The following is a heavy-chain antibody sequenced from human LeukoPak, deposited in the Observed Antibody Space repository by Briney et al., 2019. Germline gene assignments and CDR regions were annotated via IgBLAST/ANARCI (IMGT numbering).Heavy chain of an antibody. Sequence: GGSLRLSCAASGLTFSSYGMHWVRQAPGKGLEWVAFIRYDGTNKYYADSVKGRFTISRDNSKNTLYLQMNSLRAEDTAVYYCARGRLRGVIVVVIGYFDYWGQGTLVTVSS. D-gene: IGHD3-22*01. J-gene: IGHJ4*02. CDR3: ARGRLRGVIVVVIGYFDY. CDR1: GLTFSSYG. CDR2: IRYDGTNK. V-gene: IGHV3-30*02.